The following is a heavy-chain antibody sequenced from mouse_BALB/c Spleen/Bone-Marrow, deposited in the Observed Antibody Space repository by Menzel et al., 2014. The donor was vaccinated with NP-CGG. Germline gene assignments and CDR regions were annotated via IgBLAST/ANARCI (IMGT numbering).Heavy chain of an antibody. V-gene: IGHV4-1*02. CDR3: ARPGGPTMIPQAWFAY. CDR1: GFDFSRYW. CDR2: INPDSNTI. Sequence: VQLKDSGGGLVQPGGSLKLSCAASGFDFSRYWMSWVRQAPGKGLEWIGEINPDSNTINYTPSLKDKFIISRDNAKNTLYLQMSKVRSEDTALYYCARPGGPTMIPQAWFAYWGQGTLVTVSA. J-gene: IGHJ3*01. D-gene: IGHD2-4*01.